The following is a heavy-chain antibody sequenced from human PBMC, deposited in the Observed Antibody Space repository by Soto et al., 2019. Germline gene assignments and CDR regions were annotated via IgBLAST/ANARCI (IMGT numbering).Heavy chain of an antibody. D-gene: IGHD5-12*01. CDR1: GGSISSSSYF. J-gene: IGHJ4*02. CDR2: IHYRGST. CDR3: ARGIGYYFDS. V-gene: IGHV4-39*01. Sequence: SETLSLTCTVSGGSISSSSYFWGWIRQPPGKGLEWIGNIHYRGSTYYNASLKSRVTISVDTSKNQFSLKLSSVTAADSAVYSCARGIGYYFDSWGQGTLVTVS.